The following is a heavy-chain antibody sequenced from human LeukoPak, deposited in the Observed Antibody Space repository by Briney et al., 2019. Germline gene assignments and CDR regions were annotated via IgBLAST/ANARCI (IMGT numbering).Heavy chain of an antibody. CDR3: ARVRLGDGYNSPYFDY. D-gene: IGHD5-24*01. V-gene: IGHV4-59*01. Sequence: SETLYLTCTVSGGSISSYYWSWIRQPPGKGLEWIGYIYYSGSTNYNPSLKSRVTISVDTSKNQFSLKLSSVTAADTAVYYCARVRLGDGYNSPYFDYWGQGTLVTVSS. J-gene: IGHJ4*02. CDR1: GGSISSYY. CDR2: IYYSGST.